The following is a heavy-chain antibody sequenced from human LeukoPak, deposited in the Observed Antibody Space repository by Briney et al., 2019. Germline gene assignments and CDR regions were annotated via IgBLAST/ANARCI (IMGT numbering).Heavy chain of an antibody. J-gene: IGHJ4*02. Sequence: PGGSLRLSCAASGFTFSSHGINWVRQTPGKGLGWVAAISGTGGTTYYADSVKGRSTISRDNSKSTVALQMYSLRAEDTAVYYCAKPAQTDCGGDCFFDYWGRGTLVTVSS. V-gene: IGHV3-23*01. CDR3: AKPAQTDCGGDCFFDY. CDR1: GFTFSSHG. CDR2: ISGTGGTT. D-gene: IGHD2-21*02.